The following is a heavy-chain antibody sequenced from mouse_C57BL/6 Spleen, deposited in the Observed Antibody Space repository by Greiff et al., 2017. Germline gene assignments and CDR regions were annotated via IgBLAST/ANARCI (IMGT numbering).Heavy chain of an antibody. CDR3: TSYDGSSYFDY. D-gene: IGHD1-1*01. Sequence: QVQLQQSGAELVRPGASVTLSCKASGYTFTDYEMHWVKQTPVHGLEWIGAIDPETGGTAYNQKLKGKAILTAAKSSRTAHMELRSLTSETSAVYYGTSYDGSSYFDYWGQGTTLTVAS. J-gene: IGHJ2*01. CDR1: GYTFTDYE. CDR2: IDPETGGT. V-gene: IGHV1-15*01.